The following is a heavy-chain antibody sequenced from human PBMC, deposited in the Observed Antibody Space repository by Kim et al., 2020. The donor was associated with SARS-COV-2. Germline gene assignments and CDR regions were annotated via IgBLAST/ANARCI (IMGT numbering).Heavy chain of an antibody. CDR3: ARDPGNRITIFGVVSSPTMSYFDY. D-gene: IGHD3-3*01. Sequence: SETLSLTCTVSGGSISSSSYYWGWIRQPPGKGLEWIGSIYYSGSTYYNPSLKSRVTISVDTSKNQFSLKLSSVTAADTAVYYCARDPGNRITIFGVVSSPTMSYFDYWGQGTLVTVSS. CDR2: IYYSGST. CDR1: GGSISSSSYY. J-gene: IGHJ4*02. V-gene: IGHV4-39*07.